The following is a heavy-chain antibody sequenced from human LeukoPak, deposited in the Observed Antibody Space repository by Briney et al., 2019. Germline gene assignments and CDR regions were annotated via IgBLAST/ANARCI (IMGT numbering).Heavy chain of an antibody. V-gene: IGHV3-30*03. CDR3: ATTLGSGWKFDY. J-gene: IGHJ4*02. CDR2: IPYDGSYK. Sequence: GGSLRLSCAASGFTFSNYGIHWVRQAPGKGLEWVAVIPYDGSYKYYADSVKGRFTISRDNSENTLYLQMNSLRAEDTAMYYCATTLGSGWKFDYWGQGTLVTVSS. D-gene: IGHD6-19*01. CDR1: GFTFSNYG.